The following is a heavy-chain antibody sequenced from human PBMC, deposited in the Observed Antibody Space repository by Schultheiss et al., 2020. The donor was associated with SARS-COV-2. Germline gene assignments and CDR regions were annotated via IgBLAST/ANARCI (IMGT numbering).Heavy chain of an antibody. Sequence: SETLSLTCGVSGFSISSGYYWGWIRQSPGKGLEWIGSIYHSGITYYSPSLQSRVAISVDTSKNQFSLKLSSVTAADTAVYYCARIRGYSYGPNYYYYGMDVWGQGTTVTVSS. CDR3: ARIRGYSYGPNYYYYGMDV. D-gene: IGHD5-18*01. CDR2: IYHSGIT. J-gene: IGHJ6*02. V-gene: IGHV4-38-2*01. CDR1: GFSISSGYY.